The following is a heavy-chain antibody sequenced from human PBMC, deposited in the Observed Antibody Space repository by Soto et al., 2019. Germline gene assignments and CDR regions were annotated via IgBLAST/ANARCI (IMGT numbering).Heavy chain of an antibody. CDR2: ISYDGSNK. Sequence: QVQLVDSGGGVVQPGRSLRLSCAASGFTFSSYGMHWVRQAPGKGLEWVAVISYDGSNKYYADSVKGRFTISRDNSKNTLYLQMNSLRPEDTAVYYCTSDGAEGDGSGEFDYWGQGTLVTVSS. D-gene: IGHD3-10*01. J-gene: IGHJ4*02. CDR1: GFTFSSYG. V-gene: IGHV3-30*03. CDR3: TSDGAEGDGSGEFDY.